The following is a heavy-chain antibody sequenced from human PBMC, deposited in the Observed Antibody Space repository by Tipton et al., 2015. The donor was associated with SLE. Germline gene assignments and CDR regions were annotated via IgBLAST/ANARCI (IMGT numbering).Heavy chain of an antibody. CDR2: ISSSSSTI. CDR3: ARDLGSLDAFDI. J-gene: IGHJ3*02. Sequence: SLRLSCAASGFTFSSYSMNWVRQAPGKGLEWVSYISSSSSTIYYADSVKGRFTISRDNAKNSLYLRMNSLRAEDTAVYYCARDLGSLDAFDIWGQGTMVTVSS. CDR1: GFTFSSYS. D-gene: IGHD6-25*01. V-gene: IGHV3-48*01.